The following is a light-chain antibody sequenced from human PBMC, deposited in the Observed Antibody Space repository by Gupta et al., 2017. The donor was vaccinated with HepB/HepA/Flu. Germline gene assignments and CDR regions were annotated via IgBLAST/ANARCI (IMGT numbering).Light chain of an antibody. CDR3: QQANSFPT. V-gene: IGKV1-12*01. J-gene: IGKJ4*01. Sequence: DIQMTQSPSSVSASVADRVTIICGASQGISSWLAWYQQKPGKAPKLLNYAASSLRSGVPTRFGSSGSGTDFTLTISSLQPEDFATYYCQQANSFPTFGGGTKVEIK. CDR1: QGISSW. CDR2: AAS.